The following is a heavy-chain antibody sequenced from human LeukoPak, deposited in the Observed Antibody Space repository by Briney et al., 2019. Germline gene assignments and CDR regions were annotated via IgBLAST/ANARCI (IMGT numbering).Heavy chain of an antibody. CDR1: GFTFSSYA. D-gene: IGHD1-14*01. CDR2: ISGSGGST. Sequence: PGGSLRLSCAASGFTFSSYAMSWVRQAPGKGLGWVSGISGSGGSTYYADSVKGRFTISRDNSKNTLYLQMNSLRAEDTAVYYCAREGRTQGRAFDIWGQGTMVTVSS. V-gene: IGHV3-23*01. J-gene: IGHJ3*02. CDR3: AREGRTQGRAFDI.